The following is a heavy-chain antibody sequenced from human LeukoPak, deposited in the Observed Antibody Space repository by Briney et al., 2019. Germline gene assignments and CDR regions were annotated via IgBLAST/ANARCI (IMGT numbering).Heavy chain of an antibody. CDR2: ISPSSTRI. CDR1: GYSISENYY. J-gene: IGHJ4*02. D-gene: IGHD1-7*01. V-gene: IGHV3-48*04. CDR3: ARMNYVSSGWGAPFDD. Sequence: ETLSLTCTVSGYSISENYYWGWVRLPPGKGLEWVSYISPSSTRIDYAASVRGRFTISRDNARSSLYLQVNSLRVEDTAVYYCARMNYVSSGWGAPFDDWGQGTLVTVSS.